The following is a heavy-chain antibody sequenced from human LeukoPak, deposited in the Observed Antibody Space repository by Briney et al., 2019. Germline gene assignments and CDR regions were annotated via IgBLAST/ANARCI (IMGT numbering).Heavy chain of an antibody. CDR2: VYPGDSDT. D-gene: IGHD2-15*01. CDR1: GYNFINYW. CDR3: ARHGLEGCRGGMCYRSFHYYGMDV. V-gene: IGHV5-51*01. Sequence: LGESLKISCQASGYNFINYWIVWVRQMPGYGLEWMGVVYPGDSDTRYSPSFQGQVTMSADRSISTAYLQWSSLQASDTAMYYCARHGLEGCRGGMCYRSFHYYGMDVWGQGTTVTVSS. J-gene: IGHJ6*02.